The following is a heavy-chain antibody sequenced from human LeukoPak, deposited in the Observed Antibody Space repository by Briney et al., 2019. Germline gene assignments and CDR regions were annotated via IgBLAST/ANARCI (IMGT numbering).Heavy chain of an antibody. Sequence: GGSLRLSCAVSRFTFSSYWMQWLGPGPGKGLAWVSRITNDGSATDYADSVKGRFTIPRDNAENTLYLHMKSLTHEDTAVYYCTRDASSGYFHLWGRGTLVTVSS. CDR1: RFTFSSYW. CDR2: ITNDGSAT. V-gene: IGHV3-74*01. D-gene: IGHD2-15*01. J-gene: IGHJ2*01. CDR3: TRDASSGYFHL.